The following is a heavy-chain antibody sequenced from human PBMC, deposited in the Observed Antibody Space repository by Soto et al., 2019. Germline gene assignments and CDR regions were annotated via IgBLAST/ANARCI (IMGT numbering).Heavy chain of an antibody. D-gene: IGHD2-2*01. CDR1: GFTFSSYA. CDR3: AKDPPAALYFDY. CDR2: ISGSGGST. V-gene: IGHV3-23*01. Sequence: EVQLLESGGGLVQPGGSLRLSCAASGFTFSSYAMSWVRQAPGQGLEWVSAISGSGGSTYYADSVKGRFTISRDNSKNTLLLQMNSLRAEDTAVYYCAKDPPAALYFDYWGQGTLVTVSS. J-gene: IGHJ4*02.